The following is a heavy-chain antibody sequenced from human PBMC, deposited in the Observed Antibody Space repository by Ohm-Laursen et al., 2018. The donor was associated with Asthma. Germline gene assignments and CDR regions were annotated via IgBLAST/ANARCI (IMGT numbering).Heavy chain of an antibody. J-gene: IGHJ4*02. V-gene: IGHV3-30-3*01. D-gene: IGHD3-3*01. CDR1: GFTFRSYA. CDR2: GGSYYDGGLK. CDR3: ARDVMEWYLPAFDF. Sequence: SLRLSCTASGFTFRSYAMHRVRQAPGKGLEWVAVGGSYYDGGLKYYADSVNGRFTVSRDDSKNTLYLQMDSLRPDDTAVYYCARDVMEWYLPAFDFWGQGTLVTVSS.